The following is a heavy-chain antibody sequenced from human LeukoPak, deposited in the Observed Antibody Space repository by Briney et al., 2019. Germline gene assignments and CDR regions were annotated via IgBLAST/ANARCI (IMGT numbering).Heavy chain of an antibody. J-gene: IGHJ4*02. Sequence: ASVKVSCKASGYTFTSYGISWVRQAPGQGLEWMGWISAYNGNTNYAQKLQGRVTMTTDTSTSTAYMELRSLRSDDTAAYYCARFEVRAYYDFWSGYYKGGLDYWGQGTLVTVSS. CDR1: GYTFTSYG. V-gene: IGHV1-18*01. D-gene: IGHD3-3*01. CDR3: ARFEVRAYYDFWSGYYKGGLDY. CDR2: ISAYNGNT.